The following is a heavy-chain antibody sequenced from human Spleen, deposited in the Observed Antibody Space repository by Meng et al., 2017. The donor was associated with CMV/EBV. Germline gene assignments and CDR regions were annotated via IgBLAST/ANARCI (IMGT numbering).Heavy chain of an antibody. CDR2: ISGSGGST. Sequence: GESLKISCAASGFTFSSYAMSWVRQAPGKGLEWVSAISGSGGSTYYADSVKGRFTISRDNSKNTLYLQMNSLRAEDTAVYYCAKTLGDWGSFASDYWGQGTLVTVSS. D-gene: IGHD7-27*01. CDR1: GFTFSSYA. J-gene: IGHJ4*02. V-gene: IGHV3-23*01. CDR3: AKTLGDWGSFASDY.